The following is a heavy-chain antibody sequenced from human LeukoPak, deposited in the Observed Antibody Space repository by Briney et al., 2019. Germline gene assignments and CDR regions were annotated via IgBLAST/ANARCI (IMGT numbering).Heavy chain of an antibody. Sequence: ASVKVSCEASGYTFTGYYMHWVRQAPGQGLEWMGWINPNSGGTNYAQKFQGRVTMTRDTSISTAYMELSRLRSDDTAVYYCARLCSGSYYSDPWGQGTLVTVSS. CDR2: INPNSGGT. V-gene: IGHV1-2*02. D-gene: IGHD1-26*01. CDR3: ARLCSGSYYSDP. CDR1: GYTFTGYY. J-gene: IGHJ5*02.